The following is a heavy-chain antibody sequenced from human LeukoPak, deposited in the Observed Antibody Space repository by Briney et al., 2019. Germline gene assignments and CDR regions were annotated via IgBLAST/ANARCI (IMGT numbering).Heavy chain of an antibody. Sequence: GGSLRLSCAASGFTFNSYTMSWVRQAPGKGLEWVSTISGSGDSTYYADSVKGRFTISRDNSKNTLYLQMNSLRAGDTAVYYCAKDIAAAAKYGMDVWGQGTTVTVSS. V-gene: IGHV3-23*01. CDR3: AKDIAAAAKYGMDV. J-gene: IGHJ6*02. D-gene: IGHD6-13*01. CDR2: ISGSGDST. CDR1: GFTFNSYT.